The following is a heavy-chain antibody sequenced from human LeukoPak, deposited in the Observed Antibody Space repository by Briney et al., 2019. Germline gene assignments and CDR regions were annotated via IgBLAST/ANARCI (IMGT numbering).Heavy chain of an antibody. CDR1: GYSFTSYW. CDR3: ARRFLPPAGSYYWYFDL. J-gene: IGHJ2*01. V-gene: IGHV5-51*01. Sequence: GESLKISCKGSGYSFTSYWIGWVRQMPGKGLEWMGIIYPGDSDTRYSPSFQGQVTISADKSISTAYLQWSSLKASDTAMYYCARRFLPPAGSYYWYFDLWGRGTLVTVSS. CDR2: IYPGDSDT.